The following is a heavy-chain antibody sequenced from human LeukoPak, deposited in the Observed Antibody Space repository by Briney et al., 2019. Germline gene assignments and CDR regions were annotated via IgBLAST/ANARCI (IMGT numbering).Heavy chain of an antibody. D-gene: IGHD3-10*01. J-gene: IGHJ3*02. V-gene: IGHV4-61*02. CDR2: IYTSGST. CDR3: AGDRSGAFDI. CDR1: GGSISSGSYD. Sequence: SETLSLTCTVSGGSISSGSYDWSWIRQPAGKGLEWIGRIYTSGSTNYNPSLKSRVTISVDTSKNQFSLKLSSVTAADTAVYYCAGDRSGAFDIWGQGTMVTVSS.